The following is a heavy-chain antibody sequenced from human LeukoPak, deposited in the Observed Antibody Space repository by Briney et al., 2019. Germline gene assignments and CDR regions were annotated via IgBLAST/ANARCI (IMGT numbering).Heavy chain of an antibody. J-gene: IGHJ4*02. V-gene: IGHV3-15*01. CDR3: TTADYYDSSGYS. Sequence: GGTLRLSCAASGFTFSNAWMSWVRQAPGKGLEWVGRIKSKTDGGTTDYAAPVKGRFTISRDDSKNTLYLQMNSLKTEDTAVYYCTTADYYDSSGYSWGQGTLVTVSS. CDR1: GFTFSNAW. D-gene: IGHD3-22*01. CDR2: IKSKTDGGTT.